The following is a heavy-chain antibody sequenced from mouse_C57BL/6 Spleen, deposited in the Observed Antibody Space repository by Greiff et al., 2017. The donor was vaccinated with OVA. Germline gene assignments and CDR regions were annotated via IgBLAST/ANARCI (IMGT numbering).Heavy chain of an antibody. CDR2: INPNNGGT. CDR3: ARWSGTLAWFAY. D-gene: IGHD4-1*01. CDR1: GYTFTDYY. V-gene: IGHV1-26*01. J-gene: IGHJ3*01. Sequence: EVQLQQSGPELVKPGASVKISCKASGYTFTDYYMNWVKQSHGKSLEWIGDINPNNGGTSYNQKFKGKATLTVAKSSSTAYMELRSLTSEDSAVYYCARWSGTLAWFAYWGQGTLVTVSA.